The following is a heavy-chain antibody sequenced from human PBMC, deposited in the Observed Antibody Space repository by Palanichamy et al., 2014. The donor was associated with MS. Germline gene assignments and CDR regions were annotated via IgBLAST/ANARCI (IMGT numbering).Heavy chain of an antibody. CDR2: ISSDGISK. D-gene: IGHD4-17*01. J-gene: IGHJ4*02. CDR3: ARAYTVIDTLDS. CDR1: GFTFSSYA. V-gene: IGHV3-30-3*01. Sequence: QVQLVESGGGVVQPGKSLRLSCAASGFTFSSYAMHWVRQAPGKGLEWVAVISSDGISKDYADSVKGRFTISRDHSKNTLSLQIDSLRTEDTAVYYCARAYTVIDTLDSWGQGALVTVSS.